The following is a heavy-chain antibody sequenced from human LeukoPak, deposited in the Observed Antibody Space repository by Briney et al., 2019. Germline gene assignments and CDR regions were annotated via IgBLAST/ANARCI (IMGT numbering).Heavy chain of an antibody. CDR3: AADERESRVIDY. CDR1: GGTFSSYA. V-gene: IGHV1-69*13. D-gene: IGHD3-22*01. Sequence: SVKVSCKASGGTFSSYAISWVGQAPGQGLEWMGGIIPIFGTANYAQKFQGRVTITADESTSTAYMELSSLRSEDTAVYYCAADERESRVIDYWGQGTLVTVSS. CDR2: IIPIFGTA. J-gene: IGHJ4*02.